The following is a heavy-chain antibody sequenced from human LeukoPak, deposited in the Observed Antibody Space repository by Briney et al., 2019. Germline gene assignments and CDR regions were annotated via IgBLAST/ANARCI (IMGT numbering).Heavy chain of an antibody. CDR1: GVTFSNYV. CDR2: ISDTAGRT. D-gene: IGHD5-24*01. CDR3: AKDGEMPTVSRASYCFDY. J-gene: IGHJ4*01. Sequence: GGSLRLSCAASGVTFSNYVLTWVRQAPGRGLEWVSCISDTAGRTDYANSVKGRFTISRDNSKNTLYLQMNSLRAEDTAMYYCAKDGEMPTVSRASYCFDYWGHGVLVTVSS. V-gene: IGHV3-23*01.